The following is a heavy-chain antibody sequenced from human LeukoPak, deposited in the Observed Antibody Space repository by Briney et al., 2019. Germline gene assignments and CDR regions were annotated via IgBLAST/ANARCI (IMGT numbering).Heavy chain of an antibody. CDR3: ARVGGSGWFDP. CDR2: IYYSGST. CDR1: GGSVSSGSYY. V-gene: IGHV4-61*01. Sequence: SEALSLTCTVSGGSVSSGSYYWSWIRQPPGKGLEWIGYIYYSGSTNYNPSLKSRVTISVDTSKNQFSLKLSSVTAADTAVYYCARVGGSGWFDPWGQGTLVTVSS. D-gene: IGHD2-15*01. J-gene: IGHJ5*02.